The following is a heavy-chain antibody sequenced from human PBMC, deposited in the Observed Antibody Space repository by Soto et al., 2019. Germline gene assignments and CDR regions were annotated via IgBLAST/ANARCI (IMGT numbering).Heavy chain of an antibody. Sequence: GGSLRLSCAASGFTFSSYGMHWVRQAPGKGLEWVAVIWYDGSNKYYADSVKGRFTISRDNSKNTLYLQMNSLRAEDTAVYYCARGVPQAYYYSYGMDVWGQGTTVTVSS. J-gene: IGHJ6*02. CDR3: ARGVPQAYYYSYGMDV. CDR1: GFTFSSYG. CDR2: IWYDGSNK. V-gene: IGHV3-33*01. D-gene: IGHD6-6*01.